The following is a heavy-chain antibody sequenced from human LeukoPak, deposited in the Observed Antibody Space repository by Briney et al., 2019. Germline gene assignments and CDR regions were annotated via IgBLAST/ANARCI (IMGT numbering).Heavy chain of an antibody. D-gene: IGHD2-21*01. J-gene: IGHJ4*02. CDR3: ATSDSYVFDY. CDR2: IYYSGST. V-gene: IGHV4-31*03. Sequence: SETLSLTCTVSGGSISSGSYYWSWLRQHSGKGLEWVGYIYYSGSTYYKPSLKSRVTISVDTSKNQFSLKERSVTAADTAVYYCATSDSYVFDYWGQGTLVTVSS. CDR1: GGSISSGSYY.